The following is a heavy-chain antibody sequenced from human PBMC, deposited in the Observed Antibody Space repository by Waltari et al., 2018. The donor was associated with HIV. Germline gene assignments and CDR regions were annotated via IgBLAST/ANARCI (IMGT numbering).Heavy chain of an antibody. CDR3: ARGYYDFWSGYSDY. J-gene: IGHJ4*02. Sequence: QVQLVESGGGVVQPGRSLRLSCAASGFTFSSYGMHWVRQAPGKGLEGVAVIWYDGSNKYYADSVKGRFTISRDNSKNTLYLQMNSLRAEDTAVYYCARGYYDFWSGYSDYWGQGTLVTVSS. CDR2: IWYDGSNK. D-gene: IGHD3-3*01. V-gene: IGHV3-33*01. CDR1: GFTFSSYG.